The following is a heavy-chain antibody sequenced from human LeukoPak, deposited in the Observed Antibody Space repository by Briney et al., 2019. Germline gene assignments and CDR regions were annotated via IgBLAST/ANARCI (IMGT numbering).Heavy chain of an antibody. D-gene: IGHD5-18*01. Sequence: ASVKVSCKASGYTFINYFMHWVRQAPGQGLEWMGIINPSDGSISYAQKFQGRVTMTRDTSTSRVYMGLSSLRSEDTAVYYCARVGGYSYGSPPDAFDIWGQGTMVTVSS. V-gene: IGHV1-46*01. CDR3: ARVGGYSYGSPPDAFDI. J-gene: IGHJ3*02. CDR1: GYTFINYF. CDR2: INPSDGSI.